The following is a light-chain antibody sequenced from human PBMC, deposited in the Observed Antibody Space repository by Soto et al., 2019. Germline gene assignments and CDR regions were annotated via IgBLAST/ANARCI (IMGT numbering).Light chain of an antibody. CDR2: GAS. V-gene: IGKV3-20*01. Sequence: EIVLTQSPGTLSLSPGERATLSCRASQSVSSSYLAWYQKKPGQAPRLLIYGASSRATGTPDRFSGSGSGTDFSLTISRRVPEDFAVYYCQQYCSSPYTFGQGTKLEIK. J-gene: IGKJ2*01. CDR3: QQYCSSPYT. CDR1: QSVSSSY.